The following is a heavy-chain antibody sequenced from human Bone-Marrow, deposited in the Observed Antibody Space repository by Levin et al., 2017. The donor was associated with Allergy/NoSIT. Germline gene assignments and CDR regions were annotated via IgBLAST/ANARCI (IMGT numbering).Heavy chain of an antibody. Sequence: GESLKISCAASGFTFSNVWMSWVRQAPGKGLEWVGRIRRKTDGGTTDYAAPVKGRFTISRDDSKDTLYLQMNSLKTEDTAGYYCATEYVDMNDSFYYGMDVWGQGTTVSVSS. CDR2: IRRKTDGGTT. CDR1: GFTFSNVW. CDR3: ATEYVDMNDSFYYGMDV. D-gene: IGHD5-24*01. J-gene: IGHJ6*02. V-gene: IGHV3-15*01.